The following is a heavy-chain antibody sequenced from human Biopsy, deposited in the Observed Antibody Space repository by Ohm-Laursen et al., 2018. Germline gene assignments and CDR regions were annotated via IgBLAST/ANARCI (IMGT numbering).Heavy chain of an antibody. V-gene: IGHV3-74*01. CDR1: GFTFSTYW. Sequence: GSLRLSCAASGFTFSTYWMHWVRQAPGKGLVWVSRINRDESSTSYADFVKGRFTISRDHAKNTLYLQMNSLRAEDTAVYYCARGGAGGGDYWGQGTLVTVSS. CDR3: ARGGAGGGDY. J-gene: IGHJ4*02. CDR2: INRDESST. D-gene: IGHD2-15*01.